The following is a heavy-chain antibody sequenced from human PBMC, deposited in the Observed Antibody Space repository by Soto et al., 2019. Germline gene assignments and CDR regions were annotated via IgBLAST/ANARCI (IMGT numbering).Heavy chain of an antibody. CDR2: VSGAGGKT. Sequence: PGGSLRLSCSASGFPFRYYAMNWVHQAPGKGLQWVAGVSGAGGKTDYADSVEGRFTISRDNSKNILYLQMDSLRADDTAVYYCAKESVWYGGQYFHHWGQGTLVTVSS. V-gene: IGHV3-23*01. CDR1: GFPFRYYA. J-gene: IGHJ1*01. D-gene: IGHD3-10*01. CDR3: AKESVWYGGQYFHH.